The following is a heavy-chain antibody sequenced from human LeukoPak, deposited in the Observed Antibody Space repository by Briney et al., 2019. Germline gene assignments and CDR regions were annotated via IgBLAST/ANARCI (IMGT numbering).Heavy chain of an antibody. CDR1: GGSISSYY. CDR2: INHSGST. D-gene: IGHD4-11*01. J-gene: IGHJ6*03. Sequence: SETLSLTCTVSGGSISSYYWSWIRQPPGKGLEWIGEINHSGSTNYNPSLKSRVTISVDTSKNQFSLKLSSVTAADTAVYYCARGLGYSNFLRSRYYYYMDVWGKGTTVTVSS. V-gene: IGHV4-34*01. CDR3: ARGLGYSNFLRSRYYYYMDV.